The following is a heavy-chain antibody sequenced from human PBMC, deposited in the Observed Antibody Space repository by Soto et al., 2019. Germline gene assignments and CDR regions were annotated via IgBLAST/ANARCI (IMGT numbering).Heavy chain of an antibody. J-gene: IGHJ4*02. CDR2: ISAYNGNT. V-gene: IGHV1-18*01. CDR1: GYTFTRSG. Sequence: QVHLVQSGAEVKKPGASVKVSCKASGYTFTRSGISWVRQAPGQGLEWMGWISAYNGNTIYAQKLQGRVTMTTDTSTSTADMELWSVRSDDTAVYYCTSDPDYGDYVPDRCDYWGQGPMVIVSS. CDR3: TSDPDYGDYVPDRCDY. D-gene: IGHD4-17*01.